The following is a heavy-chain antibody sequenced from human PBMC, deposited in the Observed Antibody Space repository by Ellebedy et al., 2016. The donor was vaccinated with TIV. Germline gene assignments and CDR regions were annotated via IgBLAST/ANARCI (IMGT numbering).Heavy chain of an antibody. CDR2: IYYTGST. CDR1: GASINSGGYY. Sequence: MPSETLSFTCTVSGASINSGGYYWTWIRQHPVKGLEWIGYIYYTGSTYSNPSLKSRLTISHDPSKSQFYLHLSSVTDADTAVYYCARGNVLMQDGVDVWGQGTAVTVSS. J-gene: IGHJ6*02. V-gene: IGHV4-31*03. D-gene: IGHD3-10*02. CDR3: ARGNVLMQDGVDV.